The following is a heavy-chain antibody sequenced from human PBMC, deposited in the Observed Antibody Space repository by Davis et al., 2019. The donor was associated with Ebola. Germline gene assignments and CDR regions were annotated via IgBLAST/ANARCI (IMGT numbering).Heavy chain of an antibody. Sequence: SVKVSCKASVGTFSSYAISWVRQAPGHGLEWMGGIIPIFGTANYAQKFQGRVTITADESTSTAYMELRSLRSDDTAVYYCARPYSSGWYYYGMEVWGQGTTVTVSS. V-gene: IGHV1-69*13. CDR1: VGTFSSYA. J-gene: IGHJ6*02. CDR2: IIPIFGTA. CDR3: ARPYSSGWYYYGMEV. D-gene: IGHD6-19*01.